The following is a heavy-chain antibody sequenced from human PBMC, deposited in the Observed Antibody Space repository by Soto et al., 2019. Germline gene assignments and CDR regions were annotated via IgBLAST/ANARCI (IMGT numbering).Heavy chain of an antibody. J-gene: IGHJ4*02. CDR3: ARTDSSGYYSY. CDR1: GFTFSSYS. CDR2: ISSSSSYI. Sequence: EVQLVESGGGLVKPGGSLRLSCAASGFTFSSYSMNWVRQAPGKVLEWVSSISSSSSYIYYADSVKGRFTISRDNAKNSLYLQMNSMRAEDTAVYYCARTDSSGYYSYWGQGTLVTVSS. D-gene: IGHD3-22*01. V-gene: IGHV3-21*01.